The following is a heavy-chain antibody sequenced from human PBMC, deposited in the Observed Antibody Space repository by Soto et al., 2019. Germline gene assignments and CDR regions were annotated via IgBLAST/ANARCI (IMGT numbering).Heavy chain of an antibody. CDR2: IYPGDLET. CDR3: VRSPCSSPYFDY. J-gene: IGHJ4*02. Sequence: GESLKISCGCSGYTFSNFCITWVRHLPGKGLECMWIIYPGDLETRYSPYFLGKVTISADKSINTAYLQLSSLEASDSAFSDCVRSPCSSPYFDYWRKRDLVTVS. D-gene: IGHD6-13*01. V-gene: IGHV5-51*01. CDR1: GYTFSNFC.